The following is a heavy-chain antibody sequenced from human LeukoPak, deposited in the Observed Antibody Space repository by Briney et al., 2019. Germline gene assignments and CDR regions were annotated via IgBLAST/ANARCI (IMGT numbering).Heavy chain of an antibody. CDR2: VYPGDSDT. J-gene: IGHJ3*02. CDR1: GYSFISYW. D-gene: IGHD1-26*01. CDR3: ARELYSGSPGAFDI. V-gene: IGHV5-51*01. Sequence: GESLKISCKGSGYSFISYWIGWVRQMPGKGLEWMGIVYPGDSDTRYSPSFRGQVTISADKSITTAYLQWSSLKASDTAMYYCARELYSGSPGAFDIWGQGTMVIVSS.